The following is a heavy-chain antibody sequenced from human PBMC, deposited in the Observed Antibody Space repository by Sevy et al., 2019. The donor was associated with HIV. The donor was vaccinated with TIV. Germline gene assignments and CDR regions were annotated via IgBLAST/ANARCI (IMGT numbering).Heavy chain of an antibody. J-gene: IGHJ4*02. CDR1: GGSISSYY. D-gene: IGHD3-10*01. CDR3: GRGEGFGETLHLYYFDY. CDR2: IYTSGST. Sequence: SETLSLTCTVSGGSISSYYWSWIRQPAGKGLEWIGRIYTSGSTNYNPSLKSRVTMSVDTSKNQFSLRLSSVTAADTAVYYCGRGEGFGETLHLYYFDYWGQGTLVTVSS. V-gene: IGHV4-4*07.